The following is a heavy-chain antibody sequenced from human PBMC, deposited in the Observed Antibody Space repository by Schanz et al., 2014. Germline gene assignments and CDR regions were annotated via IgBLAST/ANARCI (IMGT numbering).Heavy chain of an antibody. CDR3: VLPAPVRPY. Sequence: QVQLEESGGGVVQPGGSLRLSCVASGFSFSGFAVHWVRQAPGKGLEWVSIVSHDGFTKHYADSVRGRFTLSRDNAENTLSLQMNSLGAEDTAVYYCVLPAPVRPYWGQGTLVTVSS. J-gene: IGHJ4*02. D-gene: IGHD2-2*01. V-gene: IGHV3-30*04. CDR2: VSHDGFTK. CDR1: GFSFSGFA.